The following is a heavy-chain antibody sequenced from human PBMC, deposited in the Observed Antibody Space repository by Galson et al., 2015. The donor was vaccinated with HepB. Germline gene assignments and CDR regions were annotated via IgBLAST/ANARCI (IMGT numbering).Heavy chain of an antibody. Sequence: SLRLSCAASGFMFSTYWMQWVRQAPGTGLVWVALINPDGTTTDDADSVRDRFTISRDNARNTMSLQMSSLGADDRAVYCCVRYSGTYPGYYGFLGQGTLVTASP. V-gene: IGHV3-74*01. D-gene: IGHD1-26*01. CDR1: GFMFSTYW. CDR3: VRYSGTYPGYYGF. J-gene: IGHJ4*02. CDR2: INPDGTTT.